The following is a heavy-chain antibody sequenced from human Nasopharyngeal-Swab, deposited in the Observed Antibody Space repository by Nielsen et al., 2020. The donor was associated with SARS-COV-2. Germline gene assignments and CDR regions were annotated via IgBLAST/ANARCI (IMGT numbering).Heavy chain of an antibody. CDR2: INPNSGGT. V-gene: IGHV1-2*06. CDR1: GYTFTGYY. D-gene: IGHD6-19*01. CDR3: ARSVAGTTHYYYYYGMDV. Sequence: ASVKVSCKASGYTFTGYYMHWVRQAPGQGLEWMGRINPNSGGTNYAQKFQGRVTMTRDTSISTAYMELSRLRSDDTAAYYCARSVAGTTHYYYYYGMDVWGQGTTVTVSS. J-gene: IGHJ6*02.